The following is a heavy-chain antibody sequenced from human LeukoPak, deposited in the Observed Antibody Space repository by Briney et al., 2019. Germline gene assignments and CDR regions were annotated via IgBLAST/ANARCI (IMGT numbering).Heavy chain of an antibody. CDR3: ARDGSSSWRWVDY. CDR2: ISWNSGSI. Sequence: PGGSPRLSCAASGFTFDDYAMHWVRQAPGKGLEWVSGISWNSGSIGYADSVKGRFTISRDNAKNSLYLQMNSLRAEDTALYYCARDGSSSWRWVDYWGQGTLVTVSS. D-gene: IGHD6-13*01. CDR1: GFTFDDYA. V-gene: IGHV3-9*01. J-gene: IGHJ4*02.